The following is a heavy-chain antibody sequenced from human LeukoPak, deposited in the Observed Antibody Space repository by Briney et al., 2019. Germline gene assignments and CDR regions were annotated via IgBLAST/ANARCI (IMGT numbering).Heavy chain of an antibody. Sequence: SETLSLTCTVSGGSISSYYWSWIRQPPGKGLEWIGDIYYSGSTNYNPSLKSRVTISVDTSKNQFSLRLSSVTAADTAVYYCARVTGYMTEDYFDYWGQGTLITVSS. J-gene: IGHJ4*02. CDR3: ARVTGYMTEDYFDY. CDR2: IYYSGST. V-gene: IGHV4-59*01. CDR1: GGSISSYY. D-gene: IGHD6-13*01.